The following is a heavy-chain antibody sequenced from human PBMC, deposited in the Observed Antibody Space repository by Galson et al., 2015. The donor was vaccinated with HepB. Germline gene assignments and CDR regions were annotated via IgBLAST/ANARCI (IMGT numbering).Heavy chain of an antibody. CDR1: GFTFSSNA. Sequence: SLRLSCAASGFTFSSNAMSWVRQAPGKGLEWVSGISGSGTGTYYSDSVKGRFTISRDNSKSTMYVQMNSLRAEDTAVYYCAKWGSNWYGGAEGAIDDWGQGTLVTVSS. CDR3: AKWGSNWYGGAEGAIDD. CDR2: ISGSGTGT. D-gene: IGHD6-13*01. J-gene: IGHJ4*02. V-gene: IGHV3-23*01.